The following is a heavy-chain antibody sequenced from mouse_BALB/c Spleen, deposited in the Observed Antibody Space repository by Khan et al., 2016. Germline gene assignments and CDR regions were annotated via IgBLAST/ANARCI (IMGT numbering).Heavy chain of an antibody. CDR3: ARADGYYGAMDY. Sequence: QVQLQQSGAELMKPGASVKISCKATGYTFSSYWIEWVKQRPGHGLEWIGEILPGSGSTNYNEKFKGKATFTADTSSNTAYMQLSSLTSEDSAVYYCARADGYYGAMDYWGQGTSVTVSS. CDR1: GYTFSSYW. J-gene: IGHJ4*01. V-gene: IGHV1-9*01. D-gene: IGHD2-3*01. CDR2: ILPGSGST.